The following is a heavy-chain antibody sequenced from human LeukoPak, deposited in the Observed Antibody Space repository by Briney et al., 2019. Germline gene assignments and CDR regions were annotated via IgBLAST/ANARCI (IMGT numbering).Heavy chain of an antibody. CDR1: GFTFSSYS. CDR2: VSSSSSYI. CDR3: ARAGDAFDI. J-gene: IGHJ3*02. Sequence: GVSLRLSCAASGFTFSSYSMNRVRQAPGKGLEWVSSVSSSSSYIYYADSVKGRFTISRDNSKNTLYLQMNSLRAEDTAVYYCARAGDAFDIWGQGTMVTVSS. V-gene: IGHV3-21*01.